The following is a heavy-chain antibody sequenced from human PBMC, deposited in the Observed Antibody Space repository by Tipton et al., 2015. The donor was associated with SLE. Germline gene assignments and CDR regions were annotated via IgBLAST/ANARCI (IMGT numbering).Heavy chain of an antibody. Sequence: TLSLTCTVSGGSIRNSSFYWGWIRQPPGKGLECIGSIYYSGSTYYNPSLKSRVTISVDTSKNQFSLKLSSVTAADTAVYYCARDRSSSWAFDIWGQGTMVTVSS. CDR1: GGSIRNSSFY. CDR2: IYYSGST. V-gene: IGHV4-39*07. J-gene: IGHJ3*02. CDR3: ARDRSSSWAFDI. D-gene: IGHD6-6*01.